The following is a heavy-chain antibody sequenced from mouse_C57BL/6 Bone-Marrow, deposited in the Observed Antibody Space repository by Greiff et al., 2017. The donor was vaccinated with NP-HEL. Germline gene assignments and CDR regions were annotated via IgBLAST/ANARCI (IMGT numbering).Heavy chain of an antibody. CDR2: IDPENGDT. D-gene: IGHD3-2*02. CDR1: GFNIKDDY. Sequence: VQLQQSGAELVRPGASVKLSCTASGFNIKDDYMHWVKQRPEQGLEWIGWIDPENGDTEYASKFQGKATITADTSSNTAYLQLSSLTSEDTAVYYCTTPRQLRLLFAYWGQGTLGTVSA. J-gene: IGHJ3*01. V-gene: IGHV14-4*01. CDR3: TTPRQLRLLFAY.